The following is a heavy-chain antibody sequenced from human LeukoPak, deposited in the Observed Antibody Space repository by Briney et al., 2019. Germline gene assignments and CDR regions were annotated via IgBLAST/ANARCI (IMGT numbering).Heavy chain of an antibody. CDR2: VYHSGRT. CDR3: AKMRGHFYDSSTYDPIWYDH. Sequence: SETLSLTCTVPGGSMRHNYWSWVRQAPRKGLEWIGYVYHSGRTNVGPSLKSRATILVDTSKNQFSLKLTSVTAADTALYYCAKMRGHFYDSSTYDPIWYDHWGQGIQVTVSS. CDR1: GGSMRHNY. D-gene: IGHD3-22*01. J-gene: IGHJ5*02. V-gene: IGHV4-59*13.